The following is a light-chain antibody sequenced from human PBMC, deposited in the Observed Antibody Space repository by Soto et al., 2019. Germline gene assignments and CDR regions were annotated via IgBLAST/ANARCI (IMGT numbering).Light chain of an antibody. CDR2: AAA. Sequence: DIQMTQSPSSLSASVGDRFTITCRASQSINRFLNWYQQKPGKAPKLLIYAAASLQSGVPSRFSGSGSGTDFTLTISSLQPEDFATYYCQQSYSTLVTFGQGTRLEIK. CDR3: QQSYSTLVT. CDR1: QSINRF. J-gene: IGKJ5*01. V-gene: IGKV1-39*01.